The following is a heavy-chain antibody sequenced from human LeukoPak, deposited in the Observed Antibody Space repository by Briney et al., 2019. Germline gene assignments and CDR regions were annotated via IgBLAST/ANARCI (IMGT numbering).Heavy chain of an antibody. CDR2: IRSNGDTI. CDR1: GFTFRSYS. V-gene: IGHV3-48*01. J-gene: IGHJ4*02. CDR3: VGDVNSLFDY. D-gene: IGHD4-11*01. Sequence: PGGSLRLSCAASGFTFRSYSMNWVRQAPGKGLEWISYIRSNGDTIFYADSVRGRFTISRDNAKNSLYLQMNYLRAEDTAVYYCVGDVNSLFDYWGQGTLVTVSS.